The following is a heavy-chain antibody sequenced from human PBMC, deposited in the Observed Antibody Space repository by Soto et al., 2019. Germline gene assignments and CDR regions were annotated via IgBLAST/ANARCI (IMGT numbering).Heavy chain of an antibody. CDR1: GFTFDDYA. Sequence: DVQLVESGGGLVQPGRSLRLSCAASGFTFDDYAMHWVRQAPGKGLEWVSGISWNSGSIGYADSVKGRFTISRDNAKNSLYLQMNSLRAEDTALYYCAKGRGESYRYYYYYIDVWGKGTTVTVSS. CDR2: ISWNSGSI. CDR3: AKGRGESYRYYYYYIDV. V-gene: IGHV3-9*01. J-gene: IGHJ6*03. D-gene: IGHD3-10*01.